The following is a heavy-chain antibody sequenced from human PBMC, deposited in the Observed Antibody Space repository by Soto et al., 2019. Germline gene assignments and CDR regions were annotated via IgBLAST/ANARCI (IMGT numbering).Heavy chain of an antibody. Sequence: PSETLSLTCTVSGGSINNNYYYWGWVRQPPGKGLEWIGSISYSGTAYYNPSLKSRVTQSIDTSRNQFSLKLASVTAADTAVYYCASQKLDLPAFLAYSAQRTLVPVSS. V-gene: IGHV4-39*01. CDR2: ISYSGTA. D-gene: IGHD3-3*02. J-gene: IGHJ4*02. CDR3: ASQKLDLPAFLAY. CDR1: GGSINNNYYY.